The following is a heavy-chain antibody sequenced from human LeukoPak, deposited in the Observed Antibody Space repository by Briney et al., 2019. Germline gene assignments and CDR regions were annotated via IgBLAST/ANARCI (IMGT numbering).Heavy chain of an antibody. V-gene: IGHV4-39*01. CDR1: GGSISSGGYY. J-gene: IGHJ3*02. D-gene: IGHD3-3*01. Sequence: SETLSLTCTVSGGSISSGGYYWSWIRQHPGKGLEWIGYIYYSGSTYYNPSLKSRVSIAVDTSKNQFSLKLSSVTAADTAVYYCARHMSYYDLWSGYYGNAFDIWGQGTMVTVSS. CDR3: ARHMSYYDLWSGYYGNAFDI. CDR2: IYYSGST.